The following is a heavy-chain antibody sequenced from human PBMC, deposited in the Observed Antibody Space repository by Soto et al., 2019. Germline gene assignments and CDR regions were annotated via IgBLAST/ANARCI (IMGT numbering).Heavy chain of an antibody. Sequence: GGSLRLSCAASGFTFSDYYMSWIRQAPGKGLEWVSYISSSSSYTNYADSVKGRFTISRDNAKNSLYLQMNSLRAEDTAVYYCARDVGYCSGGRCATHYYYYGMDVWGQGTTVTVSS. CDR1: GFTFSDYY. CDR2: ISSSSSYT. J-gene: IGHJ6*02. D-gene: IGHD2-15*01. CDR3: ARDVGYCSGGRCATHYYYYGMDV. V-gene: IGHV3-11*06.